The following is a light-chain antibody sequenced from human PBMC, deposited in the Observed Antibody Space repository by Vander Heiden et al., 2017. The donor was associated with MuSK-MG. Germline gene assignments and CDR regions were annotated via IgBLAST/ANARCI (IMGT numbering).Light chain of an antibody. J-gene: IGLJ2*01. CDR1: NIGSKN. V-gene: IGLV3-9*01. Sequence: SYELTQPPAVSVAMGQTARITCGGNNIGSKNVHWYQQKPGQAPVLVIYRDSNRPAGIPERFSGSNSGNTATLTISRAQAGDEADYYCQVWDSRVVFGGGTKLTVL. CDR3: QVWDSRVV. CDR2: RDS.